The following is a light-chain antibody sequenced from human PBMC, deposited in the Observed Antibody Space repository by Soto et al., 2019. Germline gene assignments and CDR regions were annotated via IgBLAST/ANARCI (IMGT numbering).Light chain of an antibody. V-gene: IGLV3-21*02. CDR2: DDS. CDR3: SSFKGTNSFV. Sequence: SYVLTQPPSVSVAPGQTAKITCGGNSIGSKSVHWYQQKAGQAPVLVVHDDSDRPSGVPDRIFASKSGNTASLTVSGLQADDEANYYCSSFKGTNSFVFGTGTKLTVL. J-gene: IGLJ1*01. CDR1: SIGSKS.